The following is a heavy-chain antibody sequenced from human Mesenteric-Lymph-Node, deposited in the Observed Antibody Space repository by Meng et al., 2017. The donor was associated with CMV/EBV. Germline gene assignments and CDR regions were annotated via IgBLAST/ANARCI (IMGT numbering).Heavy chain of an antibody. V-gene: IGHV3-21*01. CDR3: AREVDPETYAFDI. CDR1: GFTFSAYS. Sequence: GESLKISCAASGFTFSAYSMNWVRQAPGKGLEWVSSISGSHDYIYYADSVKGRFTISRDNAKNSLYLQMNSLRAEDTAVYYCAREVDPETYAFDIWGQGTVVTVSS. CDR2: ISGSHDYI. J-gene: IGHJ3*02. D-gene: IGHD5-18*01.